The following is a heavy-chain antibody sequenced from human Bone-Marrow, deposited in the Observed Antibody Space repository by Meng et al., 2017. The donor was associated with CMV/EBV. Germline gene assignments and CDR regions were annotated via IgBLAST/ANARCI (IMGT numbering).Heavy chain of an antibody. CDR1: GYTFTGYY. V-gene: IGHV1-2*02. CDR2: INPNSGGT. Sequence: VSCKASGYTFTGYYMHWVRQAPGQGLEWMGWINPNSGGTNYAQKFQGRVTMTRDTSISTAYMELSRLRSDDTAVYYCASLGYSSGWPPGYWGQGTLVTVSS. J-gene: IGHJ4*02. D-gene: IGHD6-19*01. CDR3: ASLGYSSGWPPGY.